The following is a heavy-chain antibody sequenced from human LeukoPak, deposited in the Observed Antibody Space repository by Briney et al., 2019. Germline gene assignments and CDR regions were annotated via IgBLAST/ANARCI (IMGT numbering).Heavy chain of an antibody. CDR2: IYHSGST. V-gene: IGHV4-4*02. J-gene: IGHJ4*02. Sequence: SGTLSLTCAVSGGSLSSSNWWSWVRPPPGKGLEWIGEIYHSGSTNYNPSLKSRVTISVDKSKNQFSLKLSSVTAADTAVYYGARRGRESGWIFDYWGQGALVSVSS. CDR3: ARRGRESGWIFDY. D-gene: IGHD6-19*01. CDR1: GGSLSSSNW.